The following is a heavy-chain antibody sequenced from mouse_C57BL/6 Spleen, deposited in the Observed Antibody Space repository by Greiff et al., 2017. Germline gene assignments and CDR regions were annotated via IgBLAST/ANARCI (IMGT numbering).Heavy chain of an antibody. D-gene: IGHD3-2*02. Sequence: QVQLQQSGAELARPGASVTLSCKASGYTFTSSGISWVKQRTGQGLGWIGEIYPRSGNTYYNEKFKGKATLTADKSSSTAYMELRSLTSEDSAVYFCARWDSSGYWGQGTTLTVSS. V-gene: IGHV1-81*01. J-gene: IGHJ2*01. CDR2: IYPRSGNT. CDR3: ARWDSSGY. CDR1: GYTFTSSG.